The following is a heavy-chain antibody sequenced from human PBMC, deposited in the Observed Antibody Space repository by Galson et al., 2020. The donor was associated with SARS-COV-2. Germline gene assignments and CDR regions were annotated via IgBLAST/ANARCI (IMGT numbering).Heavy chain of an antibody. J-gene: IGHJ4*02. CDR3: ARARPYYYGSGRFSYFDY. CDR1: GFTFDSYD. CDR2: IDIAGDT. D-gene: IGHD3-10*01. V-gene: IGHV3-13*01. Sequence: TGGTLRLSCVASGFTFDSYDMHWVRQATGKGLEWVSVIDIAGDTYYPDSVKGRFTISRESAKNSLYLQMNSLRAGDTAVYYCARARPYYYGSGRFSYFDYWGQGTLVTVSS.